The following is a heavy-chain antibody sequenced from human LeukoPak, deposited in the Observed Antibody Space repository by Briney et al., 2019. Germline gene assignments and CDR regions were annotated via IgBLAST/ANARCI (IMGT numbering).Heavy chain of an antibody. CDR1: GYTFTSYD. J-gene: IGHJ5*02. D-gene: IGHD2-15*01. CDR3: ARDRMVGWFDP. CDR2: MNPNSGNT. Sequence: ASVKVSCKASGYTFTSYDINWVRQATGQGLEWMGWMNPNSGNTGYAQKFQGRVTMTRDTSISTAYMELSRLRSDDTAVYYCARDRMVGWFDPWGQGTLVTVPS. V-gene: IGHV1-8*01.